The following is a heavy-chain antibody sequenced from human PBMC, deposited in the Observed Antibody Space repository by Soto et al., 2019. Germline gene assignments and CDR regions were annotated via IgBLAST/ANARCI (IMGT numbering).Heavy chain of an antibody. J-gene: IGHJ6*03. CDR1: GYSFTSYW. V-gene: IGHV5-51*01. D-gene: IGHD1-20*01. CDR3: ARNSYNSVEDYYMDV. CDR2: IYPGDSDT. Sequence: PGESLKISCKGPGYSFTSYWIGWVRQMPGKGLEWMGIIYPGDSDTRYSPSFQGQVTISADKSISTAYLQWSSLKASDTAMYYCARNSYNSVEDYYMDVCGKRTTVTVSS.